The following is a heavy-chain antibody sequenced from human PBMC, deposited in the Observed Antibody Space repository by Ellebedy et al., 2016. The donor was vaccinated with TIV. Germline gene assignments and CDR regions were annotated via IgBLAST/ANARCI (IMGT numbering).Heavy chain of an antibody. Sequence: PGGSLRLSCAASGFSFSTSWMYWVRQVPGKGLVWVSHISSDGSDTSYADSVKGRFIISRDNAENTLDLQMSSLRAEDTALYYCARHSGGHGFDIWGQGTMVTVSP. CDR1: GFSFSTSW. CDR2: ISSDGSDT. D-gene: IGHD2-21*01. CDR3: ARHSGGHGFDI. J-gene: IGHJ3*02. V-gene: IGHV3-74*01.